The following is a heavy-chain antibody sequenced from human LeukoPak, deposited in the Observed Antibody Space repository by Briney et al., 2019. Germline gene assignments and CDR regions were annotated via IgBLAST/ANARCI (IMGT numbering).Heavy chain of an antibody. V-gene: IGHV3-7*01. CDR2: IKQDGSEK. D-gene: IGHD3-22*01. CDR1: GFTFSSYW. Sequence: GGSLRLSCAVSGFTFSSYWMSWVRQAPGKGLEWVANIKQDGSEKYYVDSVKGRFTISRDNAKNSLYLQMNSLRAEDTAVYYCARGVRDSSGYYYSSIYYFDYWGQGTLVTVSS. CDR3: ARGVRDSSGYYYSSIYYFDY. J-gene: IGHJ4*02.